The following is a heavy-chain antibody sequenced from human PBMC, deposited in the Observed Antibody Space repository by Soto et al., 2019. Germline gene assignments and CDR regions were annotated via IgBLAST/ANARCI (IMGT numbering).Heavy chain of an antibody. CDR1: GFTFSSYG. CDR2: ISHDETNK. D-gene: IGHD2-2*01. Sequence: QVQLVESGGGVVQPGGSLRLSCAASGFTFSSYGMHWVRQAPGKGLEWVAAISHDETNKYYGDSVKGRFSISRDNSKNTLSLQLSSLRAEDTAVYSCAKEGRGSSTSCSRCYGLDVWGQGTTVTVS. J-gene: IGHJ6*02. CDR3: AKEGRGSSTSCSRCYGLDV. V-gene: IGHV3-30*18.